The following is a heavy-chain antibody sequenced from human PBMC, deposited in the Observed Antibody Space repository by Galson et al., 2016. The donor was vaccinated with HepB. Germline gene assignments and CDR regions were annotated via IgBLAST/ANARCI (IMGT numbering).Heavy chain of an antibody. V-gene: IGHV3-74*01. D-gene: IGHD1-26*01. J-gene: IGHJ6*02. Sequence: SLRLSCAASGFFFSNFVMTWVRQAPGKGLEWVSRIDSDGITTAYADSVKGRFTISRDNAKNTLYLQMNSLSAEDTAVYYCATGGGRRSKYYGMDVWGHGTMVTVSS. CDR1: GFFFSNFV. CDR3: ATGGGRRSKYYGMDV. CDR2: IDSDGITT.